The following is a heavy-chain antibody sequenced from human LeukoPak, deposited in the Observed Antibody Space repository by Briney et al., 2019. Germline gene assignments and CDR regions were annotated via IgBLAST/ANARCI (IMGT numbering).Heavy chain of an antibody. V-gene: IGHV4-61*02. Sequence: SETLSLTCTVSGGSTSSGSYYWSWIRQPAGKGLEWIGRISTSGTSNYNPSLNSRVTISLDTSKNQFSLRLSSVTAADTAVYYCARDMYYNPVRFDIWGQGTMVTVSS. J-gene: IGHJ3*02. CDR2: ISTSGTS. CDR1: GGSTSSGSYY. CDR3: ARDMYYNPVRFDI. D-gene: IGHD3-10*01.